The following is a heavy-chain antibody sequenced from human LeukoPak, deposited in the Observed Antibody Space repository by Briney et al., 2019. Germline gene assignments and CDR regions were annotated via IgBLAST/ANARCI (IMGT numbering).Heavy chain of an antibody. V-gene: IGHV4-39*07. D-gene: IGHD3-3*01. J-gene: IGHJ5*02. Sequence: SETLSLTCTVSGGSISSSSYYWGWIRQPPGKGLEWIGSIYYSGSTYYNPSLKSRVTISVDTSKNQFSLKLGSVTAADTAVYYCARHGDFWSGYPSRFDPWGQGTLVTVSS. CDR2: IYYSGST. CDR1: GGSISSSSYY. CDR3: ARHGDFWSGYPSRFDP.